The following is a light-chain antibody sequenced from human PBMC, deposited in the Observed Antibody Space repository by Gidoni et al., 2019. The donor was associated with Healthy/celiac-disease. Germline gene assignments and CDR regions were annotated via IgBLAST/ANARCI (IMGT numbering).Light chain of an antibody. J-gene: IGLJ2*01. CDR3: NSRDSSGNPQVV. CDR1: SLRSYY. CDR2: GKN. V-gene: IGLV3-19*01. Sequence: SSELTQDPAVSVALGQTVRITYQGDSLRSYYASWYQQKPGQAPVLVIYGKNNRPSGIPDRFSGSSSGNTASLTITGAQAEDEADYYCNSRDSSGNPQVVFGGGTKLTVL.